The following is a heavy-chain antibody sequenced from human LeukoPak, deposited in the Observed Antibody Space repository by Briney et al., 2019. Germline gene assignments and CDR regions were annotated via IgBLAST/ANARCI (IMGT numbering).Heavy chain of an antibody. D-gene: IGHD6-6*01. V-gene: IGHV1-69*13. Sequence: SVKVSCKASGYTFTSYAISWVRQAPGQGLEWMGGIIPIFGTANYAQKFQGRVTITADESTSTAYMELSSLRSEDTAVYYCARDFGYSSSVLAPFDYWGQGTLVTVSS. CDR3: ARDFGYSSSVLAPFDY. CDR2: IIPIFGTA. J-gene: IGHJ4*02. CDR1: GYTFTSYA.